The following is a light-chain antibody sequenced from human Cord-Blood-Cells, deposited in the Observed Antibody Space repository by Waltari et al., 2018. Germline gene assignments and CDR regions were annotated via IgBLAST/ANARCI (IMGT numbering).Light chain of an antibody. CDR1: SSDVGGYNY. CDR2: DVS. CDR3: SSYTSSSTLYV. Sequence: QSALTQPASVSGSPGQSITISCTGTSSDVGGYNYVSWYQQHPGEAPKLMIYDVSKRPAGGSDRFSGSKSGNTASLTISGLQAEDEADYYCSSYTSSSTLYVFGTGTKVTVL. V-gene: IGLV2-14*01. J-gene: IGLJ1*01.